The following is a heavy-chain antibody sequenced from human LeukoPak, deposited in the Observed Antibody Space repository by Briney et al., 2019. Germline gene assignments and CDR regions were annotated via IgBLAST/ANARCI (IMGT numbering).Heavy chain of an antibody. CDR1: GFTFDDYA. Sequence: GGSLRLSCAASGFTFDDYAMHWARQAPGKGLEWVSGISWNSGSIGYADSVKGRFTISRDNAKNSLYLQMNSLRAEDTALYYCASDVAAAGNYWGQGTLVTVSS. V-gene: IGHV3-9*01. CDR2: ISWNSGSI. J-gene: IGHJ4*02. D-gene: IGHD6-13*01. CDR3: ASDVAAAGNY.